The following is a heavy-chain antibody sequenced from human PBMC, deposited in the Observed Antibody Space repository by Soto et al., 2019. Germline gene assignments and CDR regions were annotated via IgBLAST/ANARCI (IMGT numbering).Heavy chain of an antibody. CDR1: GYTFTSYA. CDR3: ASLFTFGENRDY. CDR2: INAGNGNT. D-gene: IGHD3-10*01. Sequence: ASVKVSCKASGYTFTSYAMHWVRQAPGQRLEWMGWINAGNGNTKYSQKFQGRVTITRDTSASTAYMELSSLRSEDTAVYYCASLFTFGENRDYWGQGTLVTVSS. V-gene: IGHV1-3*01. J-gene: IGHJ4*02.